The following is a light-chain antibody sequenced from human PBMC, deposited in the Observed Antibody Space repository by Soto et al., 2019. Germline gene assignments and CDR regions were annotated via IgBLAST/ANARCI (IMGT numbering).Light chain of an antibody. V-gene: IGKV3-15*01. CDR2: DAS. Sequence: EIVMTQSPATLSVSPGERATLSCRASQSVSTNLAWYQQKPGQAPRLLIYDASTRATGLPARFSGSASGTEFTLTISSLQSEDFGVYYCHQYNNWPITFGQGTRLEI. J-gene: IGKJ5*01. CDR3: HQYNNWPIT. CDR1: QSVSTN.